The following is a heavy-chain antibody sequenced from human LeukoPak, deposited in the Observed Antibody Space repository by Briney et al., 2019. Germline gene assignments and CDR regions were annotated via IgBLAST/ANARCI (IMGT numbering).Heavy chain of an antibody. Sequence: ASVTVSCKASGYTFTGYYMHWVRQAPGQGLEWMGWINPNSGGTNYARKFQGRVTMTRDTSISTAYMELSRLRYDDTAVYYCARDWGAPTGIAAAGNWFDPWGQGTLVTVSS. CDR3: ARDWGAPTGIAAAGNWFDP. J-gene: IGHJ5*02. CDR1: GYTFTGYY. V-gene: IGHV1-2*02. CDR2: INPNSGGT. D-gene: IGHD6-13*01.